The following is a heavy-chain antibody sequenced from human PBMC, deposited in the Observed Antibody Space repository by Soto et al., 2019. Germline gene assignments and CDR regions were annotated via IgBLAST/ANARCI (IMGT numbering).Heavy chain of an antibody. Sequence: QVHLVQSGAEVRKPGASVKVSCKASGYSFTNYHIGWVRQAPGQGLEWLGWISTYNGNRNYAQKFQGRVTMTTDASTSTADMELRGLRPDDTAVYYCAREVGGTFFEAFESWGQGTRVTVSS. CDR3: AREVGGTFFEAFES. V-gene: IGHV1-18*01. D-gene: IGHD1-26*01. CDR2: ISTYNGNR. J-gene: IGHJ3*01. CDR1: GYSFTNYH.